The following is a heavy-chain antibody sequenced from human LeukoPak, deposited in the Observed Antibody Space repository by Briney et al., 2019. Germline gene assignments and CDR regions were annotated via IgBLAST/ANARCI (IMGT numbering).Heavy chain of an antibody. J-gene: IGHJ3*02. V-gene: IGHV4-4*07. Sequence: MPSETLSLTCTVSGGSISSYYWRWIRQPAGKGLEWIGRIYTSGSTNYNPSLKSRVTMSVDTSKNQFSLKLSSVTAADTAVYYCAGGWLLFDAFDIWGQGTMVTVSS. CDR3: AGGWLLFDAFDI. CDR1: GGSISSYY. CDR2: IYTSGST. D-gene: IGHD3-3*01.